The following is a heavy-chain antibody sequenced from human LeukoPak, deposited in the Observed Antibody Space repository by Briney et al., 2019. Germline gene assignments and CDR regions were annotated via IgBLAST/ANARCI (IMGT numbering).Heavy chain of an antibody. V-gene: IGHV3-13*01. D-gene: IGHD4-23*01. J-gene: IGHJ3*02. Sequence: GGPLRLSCAASGFAFSSYDIHWVRQATGKGLEWVSGIGIAGDTYYLASVKGRFTISRENAKNSLYLQMNSLRAEDTAVYYCAKGFYYGGSSDLSAFDIWGQGTMVTVSS. CDR2: IGIAGDT. CDR3: AKGFYYGGSSDLSAFDI. CDR1: GFAFSSYD.